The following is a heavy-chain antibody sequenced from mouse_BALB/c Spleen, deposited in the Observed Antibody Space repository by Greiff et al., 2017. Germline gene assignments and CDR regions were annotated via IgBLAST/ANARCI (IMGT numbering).Heavy chain of an antibody. Sequence: EVQLQQSGPGLVKPSQSLSLTCTVTGYSITSDYAWNWIRQFPGNKLEWMGYISYSGSTSYNPSLKSRISITRDTSKNQFFLQLNSVTTEDTATYYCARCSSGYAMDYWGQGTSVTVSS. V-gene: IGHV3-2*02. J-gene: IGHJ4*01. CDR3: ARCSSGYAMDY. D-gene: IGHD3-1*01. CDR2: ISYSGST. CDR1: GYSITSDYA.